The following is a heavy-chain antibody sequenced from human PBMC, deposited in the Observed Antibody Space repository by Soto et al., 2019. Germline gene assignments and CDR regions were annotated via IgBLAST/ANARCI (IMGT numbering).Heavy chain of an antibody. CDR3: AHRNVEVVAESTNTFDY. Sequence: QITLKESGPTLVKPTQTLTLTCTFSGFSLSTGGVGVGWIRQHPGKALEWLALIYWDDDKRYTPSLQNRLTITKTSYNKVVLTMTNMDPVDTATYYCAHRNVEVVAESTNTFDYWGQGTLVTVSS. CDR1: GFSLSTGGVG. CDR2: IYWDDDK. V-gene: IGHV2-5*02. J-gene: IGHJ4*02. D-gene: IGHD2-15*01.